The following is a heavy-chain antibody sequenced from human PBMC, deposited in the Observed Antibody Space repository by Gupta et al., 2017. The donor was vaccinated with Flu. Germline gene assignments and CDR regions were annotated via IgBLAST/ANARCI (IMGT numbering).Heavy chain of an antibody. D-gene: IGHD2-15*01. V-gene: IGHV3-33*01. J-gene: IGHJ4*02. CDR1: GFTFSSYG. Sequence: QVQLVESGGGVVQPGRSLRLSCAASGFTFSSYGMHWVRQAPGKGLEWVAVIWYDGSNKYYADSVKGRFTISRDNSKNTLYLQMNSLRAEDTAVYYCARDQRVVAAPHFDYWGQGTLVTVSS. CDR2: IWYDGSNK. CDR3: ARDQRVVAAPHFDY.